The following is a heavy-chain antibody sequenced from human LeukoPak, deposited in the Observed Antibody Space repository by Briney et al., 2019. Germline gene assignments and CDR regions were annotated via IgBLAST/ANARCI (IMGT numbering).Heavy chain of an antibody. CDR1: GFSLHTRGVG. Sequence: SGPTLVNPTQTLTLTCTFSGFSLHTRGVGVGWIRQPPGRALEWLALIYWDDDRRYSPSLKSRLTITKDTSKNQVVLTMTNMDPVDTATYFCAHRKNYYDSSVFDNWGQGTLVAVSS. D-gene: IGHD3-22*01. CDR3: AHRKNYYDSSVFDN. V-gene: IGHV2-5*02. J-gene: IGHJ4*02. CDR2: IYWDDDR.